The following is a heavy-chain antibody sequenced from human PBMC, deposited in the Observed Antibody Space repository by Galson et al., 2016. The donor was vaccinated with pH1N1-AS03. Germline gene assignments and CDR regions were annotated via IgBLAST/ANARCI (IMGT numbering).Heavy chain of an antibody. D-gene: IGHD3-9*01. V-gene: IGHV3-23*01. CDR1: GFNFSNYA. J-gene: IGHJ4*02. CDR2: IRNGGGTI. CDR3: AKVTRERSIDMDFEH. Sequence: SLRLSCAASGFNFSNYAMSWVRQAPGKGPEWVSAIRNGGGTIWYADSVKGRFTISRDDSKNTLYLQMNSLRVGDTALYYCAKVTRERSIDMDFEHWGQGTPVTVSP.